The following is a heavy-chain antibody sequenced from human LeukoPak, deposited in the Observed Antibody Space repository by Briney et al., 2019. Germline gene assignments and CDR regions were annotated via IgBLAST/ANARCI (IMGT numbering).Heavy chain of an antibody. V-gene: IGHV4-61*05. CDR1: GGSISSSSYY. Sequence: SETLSLTCTVSGGSISSSSYYWGWIRQPPGKGLEWIGYIYYSGSTNYNPSLKSRVTISVDTSKNQFSLKLSSVTAADTAVYYCARGEWLGFDYWGQGTLVTVSS. J-gene: IGHJ4*02. CDR3: ARGEWLGFDY. D-gene: IGHD6-19*01. CDR2: IYYSGST.